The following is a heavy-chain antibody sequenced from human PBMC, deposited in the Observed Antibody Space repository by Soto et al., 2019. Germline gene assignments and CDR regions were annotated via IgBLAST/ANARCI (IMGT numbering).Heavy chain of an antibody. CDR3: AKYPRGAVIVGLDY. CDR2: ISGSGGST. D-gene: IGHD3-22*01. CDR1: GFTFSSYA. J-gene: IGHJ4*02. Sequence: EVQLLESGGGLVQPGGSLRLSCAASGFTFSSYAMSWVRQDPGKGLEWVSAISGSGGSTYYADSVKGRFTISRDNSKNTLYLQMNSLRAEETDVYYCAKYPRGAVIVGLDYWGQGTLVTVSS. V-gene: IGHV3-23*01.